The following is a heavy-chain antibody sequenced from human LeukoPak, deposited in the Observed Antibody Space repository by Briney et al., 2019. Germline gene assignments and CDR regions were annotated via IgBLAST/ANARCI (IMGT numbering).Heavy chain of an antibody. CDR3: ARRYCSSTTCTLDY. D-gene: IGHD2-2*01. J-gene: IGHJ4*02. V-gene: IGHV3-48*03. Sequence: GGSLRLSCAASGFTFSTYEMNWVRQAPGKGLEWVSHISGSGGAIYYADSVKGRFTISRDNAKNSLYLQMNSLRAEDTAVYYCARRYCSSTTCTLDYWGQGTLVTVSS. CDR2: ISGSGGAI. CDR1: GFTFSTYE.